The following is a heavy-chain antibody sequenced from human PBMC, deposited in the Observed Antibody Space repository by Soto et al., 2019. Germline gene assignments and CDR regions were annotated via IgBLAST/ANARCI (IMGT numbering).Heavy chain of an antibody. CDR1: GFTFSTYG. V-gene: IGHV3-30*03. CDR2: ISYDGSYK. D-gene: IGHD2-2*01. CDR3: ATEPHCRSTSCYLYYYGEAV. J-gene: IGHJ6*02. Sequence: QVQLVESGGGVVQPGRSLRLSCAASGFTFSTYGMHWVRQAPVKGLEWVAVISYDGSYKYYADSVKGLLIISRDNSKNTLSLPMNSLRAEDTAVYDCATEPHCRSTSCYLYYYGEAVWVQGTTVAVS.